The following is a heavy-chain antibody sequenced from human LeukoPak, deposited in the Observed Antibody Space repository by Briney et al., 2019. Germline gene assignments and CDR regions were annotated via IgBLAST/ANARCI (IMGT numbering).Heavy chain of an antibody. J-gene: IGHJ3*02. D-gene: IGHD3-10*01. CDR2: IYYSGST. CDR1: GGSISSSSYY. V-gene: IGHV4-39*01. Sequence: SETLSLTCTVSGGSISSSSYYWGWIRQPPGKGLEWIGGIYYSGSTYYNPSLKSRVTISVDTSKNQFSLKLSSVTAADTAVYYCARLAGSGSYYTRGAFDIWGQGTMVTVSS. CDR3: ARLAGSGSYYTRGAFDI.